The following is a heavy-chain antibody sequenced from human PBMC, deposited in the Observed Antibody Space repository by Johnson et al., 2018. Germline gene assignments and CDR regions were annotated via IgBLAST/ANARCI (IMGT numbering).Heavy chain of an antibody. D-gene: IGHD3-22*01. V-gene: IGHV1-69*01. J-gene: IGHJ1*01. Sequence: VQLVESGAAVKKPGSSVKVSCKASGGTFSSYAISWVRPAPGQGLEWMGGIIPIFGTANYAQKSQGRVTITADESTSTAYMELSSLRSEDTAVYYCAGYNYYDSSGSRYFQHWGQGTLVTVSS. CDR1: GGTFSSYA. CDR2: IIPIFGTA. CDR3: AGYNYYDSSGSRYFQH.